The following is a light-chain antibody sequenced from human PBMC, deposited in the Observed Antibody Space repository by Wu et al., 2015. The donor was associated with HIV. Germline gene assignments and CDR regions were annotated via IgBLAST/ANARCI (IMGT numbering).Light chain of an antibody. CDR3: QHYNKWPWT. Sequence: EIVMTQSPATLSVSPGERATLSCRASQSVSSKLAWYQQKPGQAPRLLIYGASTRATGIPARFSGSGSGTEFTLTISSLQSEDFAVYYCQHYNKWPWTFGQGTKVEIK. CDR2: GAS. J-gene: IGKJ1*01. CDR1: QSVSSK. V-gene: IGKV3-15*01.